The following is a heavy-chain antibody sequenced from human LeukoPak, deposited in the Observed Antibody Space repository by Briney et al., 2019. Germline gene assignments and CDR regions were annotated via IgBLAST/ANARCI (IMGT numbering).Heavy chain of an antibody. D-gene: IGHD3-22*01. CDR2: IYTSGST. V-gene: IGHV4-61*02. Sequence: SQTLSLTCTVSGGSISSGSYYWSWIRQPAGKGLEWIGRIYTSGSTNYNPSLKSRVTISVDTSKNQFSLKLSSVTAADTAVYYCARDAPGYDSSGYLYYFDYWGQGTLVIVSS. CDR3: ARDAPGYDSSGYLYYFDY. CDR1: GGSISSGSYY. J-gene: IGHJ4*02.